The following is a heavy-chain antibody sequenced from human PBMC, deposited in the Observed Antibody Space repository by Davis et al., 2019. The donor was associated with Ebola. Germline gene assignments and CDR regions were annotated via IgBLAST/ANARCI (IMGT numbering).Heavy chain of an antibody. CDR1: GFTFSRYA. V-gene: IGHV3-23*01. J-gene: IGHJ4*02. Sequence: GESLKISCAASGFTFSRYAMSWVRQAPGKGLEWVSGFSGNGLGTYYADSVKGRFTISRDNSKNTLYLQMNSLRAEDTAVYYCAKHGSTSCYAGVCYFDCWGQGTLVTVSS. D-gene: IGHD2-2*01. CDR2: FSGNGLGT. CDR3: AKHGSTSCYAGVCYFDC.